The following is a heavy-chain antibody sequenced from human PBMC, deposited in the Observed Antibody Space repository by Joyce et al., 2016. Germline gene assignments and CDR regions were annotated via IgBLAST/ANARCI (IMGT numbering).Heavy chain of an antibody. V-gene: IGHV3-21*01. CDR3: VRGGKDYSYSMDV. CDR2: INGNSYFI. J-gene: IGHJ6*03. Sequence: EVQLVESGGGLVKPGGSLRLSCAACGFTFSSAGRSWIRQAPGKGLEWVADINGNSYFIFHADSVKGRFTVSRDNAKNTLYLQMNGLRVEDTAVFYGVRGGKDYSYSMDVWGQGTTVTVSS. CDR1: GFTFSSAG.